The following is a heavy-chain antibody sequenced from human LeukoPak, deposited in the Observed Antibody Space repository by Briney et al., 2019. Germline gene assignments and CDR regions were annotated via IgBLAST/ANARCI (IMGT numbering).Heavy chain of an antibody. CDR1: GFTFSSYD. CDR3: ARGAYFGEASGAFDI. V-gene: IGHV3-13*01. Sequence: GGSLRLSCAAPGFTFSSYDMHWVRQATGKGLEWVSAIGTAGDTYYPGSVKGRFTISRENAKNSLYLQMNSLRAGDTAVYYCARGAYFGEASGAFDIWGQGTMVTVSS. D-gene: IGHD3-10*01. CDR2: IGTAGDT. J-gene: IGHJ3*02.